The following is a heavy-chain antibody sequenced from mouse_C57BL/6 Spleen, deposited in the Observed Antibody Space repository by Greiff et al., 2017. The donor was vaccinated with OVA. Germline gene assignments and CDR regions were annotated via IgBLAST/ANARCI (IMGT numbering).Heavy chain of an antibody. CDR1: GYTFTSYW. Sequence: VQLQQPGAELVMPGASVKLSCKASGYTFTSYWMHWVKQRPGQGLEWIGEIDPSDSYTNYNQKFKGKSTLTVDKSSSTAYMQLSSLTSEDSAVYYGARWGGGNYDYYVMDYWGQGTSVTVSS. J-gene: IGHJ4*01. V-gene: IGHV1-69*01. D-gene: IGHD2-1*01. CDR3: ARWGGGNYDYYVMDY. CDR2: IDPSDSYT.